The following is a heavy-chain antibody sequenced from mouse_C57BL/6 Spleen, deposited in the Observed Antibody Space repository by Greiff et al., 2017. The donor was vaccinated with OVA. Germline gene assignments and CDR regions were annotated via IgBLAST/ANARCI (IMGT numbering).Heavy chain of an antibody. Sequence: VMLVESGPGLVAPSQSLSITCTVSGFSLTSYAISWVRQPPGKGLEWLGVIWTGGGTTYNSALKSRLSISKDNSKSQVFLKMNSLQTDDTARYYCARETDYSNYVGAMDYWGQGTSVTVSS. V-gene: IGHV2-9-1*01. J-gene: IGHJ4*01. CDR2: IWTGGGT. D-gene: IGHD2-5*01. CDR3: ARETDYSNYVGAMDY. CDR1: GFSLTSYA.